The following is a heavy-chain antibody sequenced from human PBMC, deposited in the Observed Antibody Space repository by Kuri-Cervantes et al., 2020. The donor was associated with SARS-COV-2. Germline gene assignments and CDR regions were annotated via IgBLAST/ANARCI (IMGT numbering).Heavy chain of an antibody. J-gene: IGHJ6*04. CDR1: GFTFSDYY. CDR3: ASTFLNFWSGYYEDV. Sequence: ETLSLTCAASGFTFSDYYITWIRQAPGKGLEWVSVIYSGGSTYYADSVKGRFTISRDNSKNTLYLQMNSLRAEDTAVYYCASTFLNFWSGYYEDVWGKGTTVTVSS. CDR2: IYSGGST. V-gene: IGHV3-66*02. D-gene: IGHD3-3*01.